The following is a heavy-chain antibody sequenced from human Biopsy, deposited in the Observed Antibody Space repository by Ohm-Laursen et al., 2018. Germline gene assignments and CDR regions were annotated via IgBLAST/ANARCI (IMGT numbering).Heavy chain of an antibody. CDR2: IYYTGNT. J-gene: IGHJ2*01. CDR1: GDSISTYY. D-gene: IGHD3-22*01. CDR3: ARDRGYYSDRTVPGYFDL. V-gene: IGHV4-59*01. Sequence: GTPSLTCTVSGDSISTYYWSWIRQPPGKGLQWIGYIYYTGNTDYNPSLQSRVTISVDTSKNHFSLRLRSMTPADTAMYYCARDRGYYSDRTVPGYFDLWGRGTLVTVSS.